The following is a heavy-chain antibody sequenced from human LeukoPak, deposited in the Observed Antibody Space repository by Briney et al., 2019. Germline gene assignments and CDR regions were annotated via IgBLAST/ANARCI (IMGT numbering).Heavy chain of an antibody. CDR3: ARGYCRSTSCHEPPLYGMHV. Sequence: GASVKVSCKASGYTFTNYGFSWVRQAPGQGLEWMGWISTYSGNTNYAQQLQGRVTMTSDTSTSTVYMELRSLRFDDTAVYYCARGYCRSTSCHEPPLYGMHVWGQGTTVTVS. D-gene: IGHD2-2*01. J-gene: IGHJ6*02. V-gene: IGHV1-18*04. CDR2: ISTYSGNT. CDR1: GYTFTNYG.